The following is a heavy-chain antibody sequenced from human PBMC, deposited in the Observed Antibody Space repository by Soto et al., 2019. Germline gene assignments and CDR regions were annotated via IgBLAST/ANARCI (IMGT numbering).Heavy chain of an antibody. J-gene: IGHJ4*02. CDR2: ISSSSSYI. V-gene: IGHV3-21*01. D-gene: IGHD2-2*02. CDR1: GFTFSSYS. CDR3: ARESLGYCSTSNCYKVDY. Sequence: EVQLVESGGGLVKPGGSLRLSCAASGFTFSSYSMNWVRQAPGKGLEWVSSISSSSSYIYYADSVKGRFTISRYNAKNSLYLQMNSLRADDTAVYYCARESLGYCSTSNCYKVDYWGQGTLVTVSS.